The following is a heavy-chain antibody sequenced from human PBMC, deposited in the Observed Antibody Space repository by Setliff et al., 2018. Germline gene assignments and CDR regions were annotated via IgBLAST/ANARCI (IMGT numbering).Heavy chain of an antibody. J-gene: IGHJ6*03. CDR3: ARGRDGGYVYCYYYYMDV. CDR2: MNPNSGNT. CDR1: GYTFSSYD. V-gene: IGHV1-8*02. D-gene: IGHD5-12*01. Sequence: ASVQVTCKASGYTFSSYDINWVRQATGPGLEWMGWMNPNSGNTGYAQKFQGIVTRTRNTSISTAYMELSSLRSEDTAVYDCARGRDGGYVYCYYYYMDVWGKGTTVTVSS.